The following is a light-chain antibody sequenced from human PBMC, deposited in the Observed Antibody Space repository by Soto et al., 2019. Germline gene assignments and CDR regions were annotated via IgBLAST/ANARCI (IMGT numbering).Light chain of an antibody. CDR1: QSVNNN. V-gene: IGKV3-15*01. J-gene: IGKJ4*01. CDR3: QQYNNWPLT. Sequence: EIVMTQSPATLSVSPGERATLSCRASQSVNNNLAWYQQKPGPAPSLLIYGASARATGIPARFSGSGSGTEFTLTISSLQSEYFAVYYCQQYNNWPLTFGGGTKVEIK. CDR2: GAS.